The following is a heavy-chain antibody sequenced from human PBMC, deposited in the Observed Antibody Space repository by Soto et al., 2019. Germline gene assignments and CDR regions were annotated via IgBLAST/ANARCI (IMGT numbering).Heavy chain of an antibody. CDR3: AREWGSSSGRGCDY. V-gene: IGHV3-7*01. CDR2: IKYDESEK. Sequence: DVQLVESGGGLVQPGGSLRLSCAASGFTFSTYWMSWARQAPGKGLEWVANIKYDESEKYYVDSVKGRFTISGDNAKNTLYMQMNSLRVEDTAVYYCAREWGSSSGRGCDYWGQGTLVTVSS. J-gene: IGHJ4*02. D-gene: IGHD6-6*01. CDR1: GFTFSTYW.